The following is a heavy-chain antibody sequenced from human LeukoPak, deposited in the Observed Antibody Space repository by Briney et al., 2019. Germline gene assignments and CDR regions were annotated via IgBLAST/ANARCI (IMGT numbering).Heavy chain of an antibody. V-gene: IGHV4-39*01. CDR1: GGSVSSPRLY. Sequence: SETLSLTCSVSGGSVSSPRLYWGWLRQSPGKGLEWIATTHYSGSTYYNPSLRSRVTISLDTSENQFSLPLSSVTAADTATCYCAYSVAPTFYDSGGSDTFDVWGLGTMVTVSS. CDR3: AYSVAPTFYDSGGSDTFDV. CDR2: THYSGST. J-gene: IGHJ3*01. D-gene: IGHD5/OR15-5a*01.